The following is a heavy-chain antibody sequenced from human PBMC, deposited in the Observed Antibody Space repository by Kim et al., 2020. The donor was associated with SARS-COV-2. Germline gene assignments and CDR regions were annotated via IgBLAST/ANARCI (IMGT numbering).Heavy chain of an antibody. CDR1: GGTFSSYA. Sequence: SVKVSCKASGGTFSSYAISWVRQAPGQGLEWMGRIIPILGIANYAQKFQGRVTITADKSTSTAYMELSSLRSEDTAVYYCARIGVGSGWYRTDYWGQGTLVTVSS. V-gene: IGHV1-69*04. D-gene: IGHD6-19*01. J-gene: IGHJ4*02. CDR3: ARIGVGSGWYRTDY. CDR2: IIPILGIA.